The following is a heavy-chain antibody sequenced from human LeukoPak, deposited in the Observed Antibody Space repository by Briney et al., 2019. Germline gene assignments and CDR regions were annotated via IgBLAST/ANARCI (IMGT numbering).Heavy chain of an antibody. CDR3: ARGPRRGIALPLDY. J-gene: IGHJ4*02. V-gene: IGHV1-8*01. Sequence: GASVKVSCKASGYTFTNYDINWVRQATGQGLEWMGWMNPNSGNTDYAQKFQGRVTMTRDTSISTAYMELSRLRSDDTAVYYCARGPRRGIALPLDYWGQGTLVTVSS. D-gene: IGHD2-15*01. CDR1: GYTFTNYD. CDR2: MNPNSGNT.